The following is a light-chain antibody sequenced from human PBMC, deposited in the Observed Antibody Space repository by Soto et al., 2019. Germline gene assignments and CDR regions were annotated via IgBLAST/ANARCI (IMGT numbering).Light chain of an antibody. CDR3: QSYDSSLSGYV. V-gene: IGLV1-40*01. Sequence: QSVLTQPPSVSEAPGQRVTISCTGSSSNMGAGYEAHWYQQVPGTAPKLLIYENNNRPSGVPDRFSGSKSGTSASLAITGLQAEDEAEYYCQSYDSSLSGYVFGTRTKLTVL. CDR1: SSNMGAGYE. J-gene: IGLJ1*01. CDR2: ENN.